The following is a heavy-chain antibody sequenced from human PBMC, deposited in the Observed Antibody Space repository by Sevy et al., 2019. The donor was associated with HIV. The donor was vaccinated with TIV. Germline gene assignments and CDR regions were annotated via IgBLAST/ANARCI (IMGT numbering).Heavy chain of an antibody. J-gene: IGHJ4*02. Sequence: GESLKISCAASGFTFSNYAMSWVRQTPGKGLEWVSAISGSAHRTYYTDCVKGRFTISRDNSKNMLFLQMNSLRAEDTAVYYCVKEVSEYSYSDYWGQGTLVTVSS. CDR2: ISGSAHRT. D-gene: IGHD5-18*01. V-gene: IGHV3-23*01. CDR3: VKEVSEYSYSDY. CDR1: GFTFSNYA.